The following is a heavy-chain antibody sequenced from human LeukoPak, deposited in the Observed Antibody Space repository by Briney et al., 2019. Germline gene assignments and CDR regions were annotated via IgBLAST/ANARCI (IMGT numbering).Heavy chain of an antibody. CDR2: IYSGGST. Sequence: GGSLRLSCAASGFTVSSNYMSWVRQAPGKGLEWVSVIYSGGSTYYADSVKGRFTISRDNSKSTLYLQMNSLRAEDTAVYYCASTTDYSNDIPFDYWGQGTLVTVSS. D-gene: IGHD4-11*01. CDR3: ASTTDYSNDIPFDY. V-gene: IGHV3-53*01. J-gene: IGHJ4*02. CDR1: GFTVSSNY.